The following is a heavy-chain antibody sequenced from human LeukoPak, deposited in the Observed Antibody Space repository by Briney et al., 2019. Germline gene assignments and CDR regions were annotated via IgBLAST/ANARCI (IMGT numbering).Heavy chain of an antibody. CDR3: AAYYDILTGLDY. Sequence: GGSLRLSCAASGFTFSDYSMTWVRQAPGKGLEWVANIKQDGSEKYYVDSVRGRFTISRDNAKNSLYLQMNSLRAEDTAVYYCAAYYDILTGLDYWGQGTLVTVSS. D-gene: IGHD3-9*01. V-gene: IGHV3-7*01. J-gene: IGHJ4*02. CDR2: IKQDGSEK. CDR1: GFTFSDYS.